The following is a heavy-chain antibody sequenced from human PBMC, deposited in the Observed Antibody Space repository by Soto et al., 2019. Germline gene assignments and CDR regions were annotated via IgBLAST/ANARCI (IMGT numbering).Heavy chain of an antibody. V-gene: IGHV4-34*01. J-gene: IGHJ6*03. D-gene: IGHD2-15*01. CDR3: ARGPEGYCSGGSCYSAGGILGYYYMDV. CDR1: GGSFSGYY. CDR2: INHSGST. Sequence: SETLSLTCAVYGGSFSGYYWSWIRQPPGKGLEWIGEINHSGSTNYNPSLKSRVTISVDTSKNQFSLKLSSVTAADTAVYYCARGPEGYCSGGSCYSAGGILGYYYMDVWGKGTTVTVSS.